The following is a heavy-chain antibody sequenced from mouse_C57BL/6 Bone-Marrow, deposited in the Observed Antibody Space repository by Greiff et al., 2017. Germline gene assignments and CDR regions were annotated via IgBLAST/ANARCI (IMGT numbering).Heavy chain of an antibody. CDR1: GYTFTSYW. CDR2: IYPGSGST. J-gene: IGHJ2*01. D-gene: IGHD4-1*01. CDR3: AISWADY. V-gene: IGHV1-55*01. Sequence: QVQLQQPGAELVKPGASVKMSCKASGYTFTSYWITWVKQRPGQGLEWIGDIYPGSGSTNYNEQFKSKATLTVDKSSSTAYMQLSSLTSEDSAVXYCAISWADYWGQGTTLTVSS.